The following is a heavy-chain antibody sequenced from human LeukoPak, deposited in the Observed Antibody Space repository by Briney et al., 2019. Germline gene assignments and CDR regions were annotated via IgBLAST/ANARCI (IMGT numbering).Heavy chain of an antibody. CDR1: GGTISSSSYY. D-gene: IGHD1-26*01. V-gene: IGHV4-39*07. Sequence: SETLSLSCTASGGTISSSSYYWGCIRQRPGQGLVWIVSIYYSRRNYSNPSIKSRATTSVNTSKNQFSLKLSPVTAADTAVYYCARDLLIADGSYGGLGYWGQGTLVTVSS. J-gene: IGHJ4*02. CDR2: IYYSRRN. CDR3: ARDLLIADGSYGGLGY.